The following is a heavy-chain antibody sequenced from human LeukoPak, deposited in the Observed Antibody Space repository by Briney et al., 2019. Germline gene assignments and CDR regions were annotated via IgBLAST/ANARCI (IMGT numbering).Heavy chain of an antibody. J-gene: IGHJ4*02. CDR3: AGPSGWYSEELDY. CDR1: GGTFSSYA. D-gene: IGHD6-19*01. V-gene: IGHV1-18*01. CDR2: ISAYNGNT. Sequence: ASVKVSCKASGGTFSSYAVSWVRQAPGQGLEWMGWISAYNGNTNYAQKLQGRVTMTTDTSTSTAYMELRSLRSDDTAVYYCAGPSGWYSEELDYWGLGTLVTVSS.